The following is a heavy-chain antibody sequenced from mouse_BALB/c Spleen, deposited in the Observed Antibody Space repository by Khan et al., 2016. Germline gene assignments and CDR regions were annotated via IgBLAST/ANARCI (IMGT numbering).Heavy chain of an antibody. Sequence: EVQLQESGPGLVKPSQSLSLTCTVSGYSITSGYGWNWIRQFPGNKLEWMGYISYSGSTNYNPSLKSRISITRDTSKNQFFLQLNSVTTEDQAPCYCARTARIKYWGQGTTLTVSS. CDR3: ARTARIKY. CDR1: GYSITSGYG. D-gene: IGHD1-2*01. V-gene: IGHV3-2*02. CDR2: ISYSGST. J-gene: IGHJ2*01.